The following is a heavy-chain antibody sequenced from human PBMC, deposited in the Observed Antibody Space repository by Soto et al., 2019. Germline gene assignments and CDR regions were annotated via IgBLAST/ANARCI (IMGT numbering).Heavy chain of an antibody. CDR3: ARWGTTGGLDV. D-gene: IGHD3-16*01. V-gene: IGHV3-30*19. J-gene: IGHJ1*01. CDR1: GFTFRSYV. CDR2: TSYDGSDK. Sequence: QVQLVESGGGVVQPGTSLRVSCVGSGFTFRSYVIHWVRQAPGKGLEWVALTSYDGSDKYYGDSVRGRFTSSRDNSRNTVDLQMDSLRLEDTALYSCARWGTTGGLDVWGQGTLVSVSS.